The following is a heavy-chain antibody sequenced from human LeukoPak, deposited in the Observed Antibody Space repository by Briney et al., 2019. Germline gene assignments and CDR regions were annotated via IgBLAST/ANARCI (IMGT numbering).Heavy chain of an antibody. J-gene: IGHJ5*02. CDR1: GGTISSSSNN. V-gene: IGHV4-39*07. CDR2: INYSRRT. Sequence: SETLSLTCTVSGGTISSSSNNWGWKPQPPGQGLGWIGSINYSRRTYYNPSLKSRVTISVDTSKNQSSLKLSSVTAADTAVYYCARGGNVLRFLEWLLSDWFDPWGQGTLVTVSS. D-gene: IGHD3-3*01. CDR3: ARGGNVLRFLEWLLSDWFDP.